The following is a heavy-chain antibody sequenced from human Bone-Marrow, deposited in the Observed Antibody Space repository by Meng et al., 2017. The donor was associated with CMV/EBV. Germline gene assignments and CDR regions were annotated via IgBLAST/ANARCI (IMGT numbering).Heavy chain of an antibody. Sequence: GESLKISCTASGFNFGDYTMSWVRQAPGKGLEWVGFIRSVPYGATTEYGASVKGRFTISRDDSKSIAYLQMNSLKTEDTAVYYCSVDIGDYWGQGTLVTVPS. CDR3: SVDIGDY. J-gene: IGHJ4*02. CDR1: GFNFGDYT. V-gene: IGHV3-49*04. D-gene: IGHD2-2*03. CDR2: IRSVPYGATT.